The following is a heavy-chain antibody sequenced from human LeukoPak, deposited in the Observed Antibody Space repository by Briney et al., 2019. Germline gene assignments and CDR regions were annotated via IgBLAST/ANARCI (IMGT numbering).Heavy chain of an antibody. CDR2: INDSGSS. D-gene: IGHD5-18*01. CDR3: ASPDQGYSYGYRYFDY. CDR1: GGSFSGYS. Sequence: SETLSLTCAVYGGSFSGYSWSWIRQAPGKGLEWIGEINDSGSSNYKASLRSRVTISVDTSKNQFSLKLSSVTAADTAVYDCASPDQGYSYGYRYFDYWGQGTLVTVSS. J-gene: IGHJ4*02. V-gene: IGHV4-34*01.